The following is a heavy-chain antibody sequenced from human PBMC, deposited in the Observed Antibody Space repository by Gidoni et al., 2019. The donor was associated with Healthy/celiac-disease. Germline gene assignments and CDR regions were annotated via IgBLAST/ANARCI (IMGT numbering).Heavy chain of an antibody. V-gene: IGHV3-21*01. CDR2: ISSSSSYI. D-gene: IGHD3-22*01. J-gene: IGHJ3*02. Sequence: EVQLVESGGGLVKPGGSLRLSCAASGFTFRSYSMNWVRQAPGKGLEWVSSISSSSSYIYYADSVKGRFTISRDNAKNSLYLQMNSLRAEDTAVYYCARTLGYYDSSGYPDAFDIWGQGTMVTVSS. CDR1: GFTFRSYS. CDR3: ARTLGYYDSSGYPDAFDI.